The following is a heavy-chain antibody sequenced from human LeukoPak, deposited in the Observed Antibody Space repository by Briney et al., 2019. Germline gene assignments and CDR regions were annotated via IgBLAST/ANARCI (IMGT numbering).Heavy chain of an antibody. CDR1: GFTFNTYA. Sequence: GGSLRLSCAASGFTFNTYAMSWVRQAPGRGLHWVAAISGRGDRTMYAESVKGRFTISRDNSKNTVYLQMNSLRAEDTAIYYCAKNFRGYGGSFDYWGQGALVSVSS. D-gene: IGHD5-18*01. V-gene: IGHV3-23*01. CDR3: AKNFRGYGGSFDY. CDR2: ISGRGDRT. J-gene: IGHJ4*02.